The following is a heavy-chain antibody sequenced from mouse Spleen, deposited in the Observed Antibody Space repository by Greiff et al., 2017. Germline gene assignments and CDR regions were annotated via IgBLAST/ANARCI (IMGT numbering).Heavy chain of an antibody. Sequence: EVQLVESGGGLVKLGGSLKLSCAASGFTFSSYAMSWVRQTPEKRLEWVATISSGGGNTYYPDSVKGRFTISRDNAKNTLYLQMSSLKSEDTAMYYCARIYYGPGDYWGQGTSVTVSS. CDR1: GFTFSSYA. D-gene: IGHD2-1*01. J-gene: IGHJ4*01. V-gene: IGHV5-9-3*01. CDR3: ARIYYGPGDY. CDR2: ISSGGGNT.